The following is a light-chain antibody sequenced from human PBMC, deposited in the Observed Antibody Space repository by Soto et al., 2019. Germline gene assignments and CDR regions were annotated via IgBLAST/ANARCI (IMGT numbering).Light chain of an antibody. CDR1: QSVSSSY. J-gene: IGKJ2*01. CDR3: HQYNSWPPGT. CDR2: GAS. V-gene: IGKV3-20*01. Sequence: EIVLTQSPGTLSLSPGERATLSCRAIQSVSSSYLAWYQHKPGQAPRLLIYGASNRATSIPDRFSGSGSGTEFTLTISSLQSEDFALYYCHQYNSWPPGTFGQGTKVDIK.